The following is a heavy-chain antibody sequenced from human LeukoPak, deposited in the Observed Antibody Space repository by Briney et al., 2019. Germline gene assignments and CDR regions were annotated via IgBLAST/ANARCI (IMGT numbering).Heavy chain of an antibody. V-gene: IGHV4-39*01. J-gene: IGHJ4*02. CDR2: VSHTGTT. CDR1: ADSISSLDYY. D-gene: IGHD7-27*01. Sequence: PSETLSLTCTVSADSISSLDYYWAWIRQPPGKGLEWIGSVSHTGTTYYKPSLKSRVTLSVDTSKNHFSLKLTSATAADTAVYYCARHLTWAITVSLRYFDSWGQGTLVTVSS. CDR3: ARHLTWAITVSLRYFDS.